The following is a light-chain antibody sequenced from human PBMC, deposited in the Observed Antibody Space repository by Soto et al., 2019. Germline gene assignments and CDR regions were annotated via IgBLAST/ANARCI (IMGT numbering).Light chain of an antibody. CDR1: QSVSSN. CDR2: GAS. Sequence: ERVMTQSPATLSMSPGERATLSCRASQSVSSNLAWYQQKPGQAPRLLIYGASTRATGIPARFSGSGSGTEFTLTISSLQSEDFAVYYCQQYNNWPPLTFGQGTKVEIK. CDR3: QQYNNWPPLT. J-gene: IGKJ1*01. V-gene: IGKV3D-15*01.